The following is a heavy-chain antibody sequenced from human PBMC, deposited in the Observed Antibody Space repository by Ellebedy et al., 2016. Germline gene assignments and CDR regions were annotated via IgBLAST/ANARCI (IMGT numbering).Heavy chain of an antibody. J-gene: IGHJ6*02. V-gene: IGHV3-23*01. CDR3: AKGGWGVVTADYYYGMDV. CDR2: ISGSGGST. Sequence: GESLKISXVASGFTLSSYAMSWVRQAPGKGLEWVSGISGSGGSTYYTDSVKGRFTISRDKSKNTLYLQMNSLRAEDTAVYYCAKGGWGVVTADYYYGMDVWGQGTTVTVSS. D-gene: IGHD2-21*02. CDR1: GFTLSSYA.